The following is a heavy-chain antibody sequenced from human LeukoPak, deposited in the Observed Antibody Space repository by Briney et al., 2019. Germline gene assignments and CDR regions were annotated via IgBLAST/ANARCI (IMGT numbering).Heavy chain of an antibody. J-gene: IGHJ4*02. V-gene: IGHV1-8*01. D-gene: IGHD6-19*01. CDR2: MNPNSGNT. CDR1: GYTFTSYD. CDR3: ARDWDSSGWNDY. Sequence: ASVKVSCKASGYTFTSYDINWVRQATGQGLEWMGWMNPNSGNTGYAQKFQGRVTMTRNTSISTAYMELRSLRSDDTAVYYCARDWDSSGWNDYWGQGTLVTVSS.